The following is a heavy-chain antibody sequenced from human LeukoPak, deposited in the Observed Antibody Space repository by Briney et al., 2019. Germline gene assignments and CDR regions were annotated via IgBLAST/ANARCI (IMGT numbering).Heavy chain of an antibody. V-gene: IGHV1-8*01. CDR3: ARGKGGSYSSGSHDS. CDR1: GYTFNTYD. Sequence: ASVKVSCKATGYTFNTYDIHWVRQATGQGLEWMGWMNPNSGNTGYARKFHGRVTMTRNTSISTAYMELSSLTSADTAVFYCARGKGGSYSSGSHDSWGQGTLVTVSS. CDR2: MNPNSGNT. J-gene: IGHJ5*01. D-gene: IGHD6-19*01.